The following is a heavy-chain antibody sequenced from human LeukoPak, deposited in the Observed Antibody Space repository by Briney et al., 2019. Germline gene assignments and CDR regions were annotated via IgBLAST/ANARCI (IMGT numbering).Heavy chain of an antibody. V-gene: IGHV6-1*01. CDR1: GDSVSSNSAA. CDR3: ARDLRGAVAGTNLNWFDP. J-gene: IGHJ5*02. Sequence: SQTLSLTCVISGDSVSSNSAAWNWIRQSPSRGLEWLGRTYYRSKWYSYSAVSVKSRIIINPDTSKNQFSLQLNSVTPEDTAVYYCARDLRGAVAGTNLNWFDPWGQGTLVTVSS. CDR2: TYYRSKWYS. D-gene: IGHD6-19*01.